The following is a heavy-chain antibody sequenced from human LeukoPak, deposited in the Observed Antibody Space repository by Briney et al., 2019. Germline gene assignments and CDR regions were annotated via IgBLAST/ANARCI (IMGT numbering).Heavy chain of an antibody. CDR1: GFTFSTYA. Sequence: GGSLRLSCAASGFTFSTYAMSWVRQAPGKGPEWVSVISGSGDSAHYADSLKDRFTISRDNSKNTLDLQMNSLRAEDTAVYYCAISMQGISAFYVTYFDYWGQGTLVTVSS. V-gene: IGHV3-23*01. J-gene: IGHJ4*02. D-gene: IGHD2/OR15-2a*01. CDR3: AISMQGISAFYVTYFDY. CDR2: ISGSGDSA.